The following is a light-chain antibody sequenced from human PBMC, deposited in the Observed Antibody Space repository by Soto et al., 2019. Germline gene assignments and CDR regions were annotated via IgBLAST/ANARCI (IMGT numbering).Light chain of an antibody. V-gene: IGLV2-8*01. CDR3: SSYAGSGNV. CDR2: EVN. J-gene: IGLJ1*01. CDR1: SSDVGGYNY. Sequence: QSVVTQPPSASGSPGQSVAISCTGTSSDVGGYNYVSWYQQHPGKAPKLMIYEVNKRPSGVPDRFSGSKSGNTASLTVSGLQAEDEADYYCSSYAGSGNVFGTGTKVTVL.